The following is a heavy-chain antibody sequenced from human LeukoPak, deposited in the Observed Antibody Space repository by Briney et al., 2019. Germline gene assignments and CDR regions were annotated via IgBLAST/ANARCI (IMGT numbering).Heavy chain of an antibody. CDR3: ARRCGTITMVRGVIAPGGFDP. Sequence: AGGSLRLSCAASGFTVSSNYMSWVRQAPGKGLEWVSVIYSGGSTYYADSVKGRFTISRDNSKNTLYLQMNSLRAEDTAVYYCARRCGTITMVRGVIAPGGFDPWGQGTLVTVSS. CDR1: GFTVSSNY. D-gene: IGHD3-10*01. J-gene: IGHJ5*02. V-gene: IGHV3-53*01. CDR2: IYSGGST.